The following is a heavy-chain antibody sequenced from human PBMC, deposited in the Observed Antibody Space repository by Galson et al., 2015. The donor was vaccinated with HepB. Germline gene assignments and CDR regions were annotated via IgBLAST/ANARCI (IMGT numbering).Heavy chain of an antibody. CDR3: ARDLPGIAVAGTFDY. V-gene: IGHV3-33*01. CDR1: GFTFSSYG. D-gene: IGHD6-19*01. J-gene: IGHJ4*02. CDR2: IWYDGSNK. Sequence: SLRLSCAASGFTFSSYGMHWVRQAPGKGLEWVAVIWYDGSNKYYADSVKGRFTISRDNSKNTLYLQMNSLRAEDTAVYYCARDLPGIAVAGTFDYWGQGTLVTVSS.